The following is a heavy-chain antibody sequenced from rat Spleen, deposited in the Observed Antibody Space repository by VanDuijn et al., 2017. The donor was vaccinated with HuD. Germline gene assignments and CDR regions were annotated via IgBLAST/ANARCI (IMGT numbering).Heavy chain of an antibody. V-gene: IGHV2S30*01. D-gene: IGHD1-10*01. J-gene: IGHJ4*01. CDR3: TRSPYNNYVMDV. CDR1: GFSLTGNN. CDR2: MRYDGDT. Sequence: QVQLKESGPGLVQPSQTLSLTCTVSGFSLTGNNVYWVRQPPGKGLEWMGRMRYDGDTYYNSALKSRLSISRDTSKNQVFLKMNSLQTDDTAIYYCTRSPYNNYVMDVWGQGASVTVSS.